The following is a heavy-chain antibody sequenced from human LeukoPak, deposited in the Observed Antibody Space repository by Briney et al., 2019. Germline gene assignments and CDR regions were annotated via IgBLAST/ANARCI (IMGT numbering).Heavy chain of an antibody. V-gene: IGHV4-59*08. CDR3: ARLKTDYGGNDYYFDY. CDR2: IYYTGST. Sequence: PSEPLSLTCTVSGGSISNYYWSWIRQPPGKGLEWIGYIYYTGSTNYNPSLKSRVTISVDTSKNQFSLMLSSVTAADTAVYYCARLKTDYGGNDYYFDYWGQGTLVTVFS. CDR1: GGSISNYY. J-gene: IGHJ4*02. D-gene: IGHD4-23*01.